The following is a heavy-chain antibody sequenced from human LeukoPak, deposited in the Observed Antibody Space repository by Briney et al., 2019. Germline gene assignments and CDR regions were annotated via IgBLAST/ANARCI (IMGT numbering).Heavy chain of an antibody. D-gene: IGHD5-18*01. CDR1: GGSFSGYY. CDR3: ASFRGYSYGYAFDI. CDR2: INHSGST. J-gene: IGHJ3*02. Sequence: SETLSLTCAVYGGSFSGYYWSWIRQPPGKGLEWLGEINHSGSTNYNPSLKSRVTISVDTSKNQFSLKLSSVTAADTAVYYCASFRGYSYGYAFDIWGQGTMVTVSS. V-gene: IGHV4-34*01.